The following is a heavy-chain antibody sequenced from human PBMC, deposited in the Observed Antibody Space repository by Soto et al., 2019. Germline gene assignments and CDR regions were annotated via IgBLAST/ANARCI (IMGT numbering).Heavy chain of an antibody. CDR3: ARVGYDFWSGYYPYYYYMDV. V-gene: IGHV3-48*01. D-gene: IGHD3-3*01. CDR1: GFTFSSYS. J-gene: IGHJ6*03. Sequence: EVQLVESGGGLVQPGGSLRLSCAASGFTFSSYSMNWVRQAPGKGLEWVSYISSSSSTIYYADSVKGRFTISRENAKNSLYLQMNSLRAEDTAVYYCARVGYDFWSGYYPYYYYMDVWGKGTTVTVSS. CDR2: ISSSSSTI.